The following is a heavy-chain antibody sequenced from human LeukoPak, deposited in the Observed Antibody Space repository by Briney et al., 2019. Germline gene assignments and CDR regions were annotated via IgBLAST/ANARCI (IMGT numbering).Heavy chain of an antibody. CDR2: IYYSGST. CDR1: GGSISSSSYY. J-gene: IGHJ5*02. CDR3: ARRLDYGGNSGGEVDP. D-gene: IGHD4-23*01. V-gene: IGHV4-39*01. Sequence: SETLSLTCTVSGGSISSSSYYWGWIRQPPGKGLEWTGSIYYSGSTYYNPSLKSRVTISVDTSKNQFSLKLSSVTAADTAVYYCARRLDYGGNSGGEVDPWGQGTLVTVSS.